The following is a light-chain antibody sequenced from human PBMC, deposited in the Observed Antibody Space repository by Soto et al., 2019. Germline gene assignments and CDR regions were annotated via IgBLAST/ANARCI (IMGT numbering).Light chain of an antibody. CDR1: SSDVGSYNL. J-gene: IGLJ2*01. CDR2: EGS. Sequence: QSALTQPASVSGSPGQSITICCTGTSSDVGSYNLVSWYQQHPGKAPKLMIYEGSKRPSGVSNRFSGSKSGNTASLTISGLQAEDEADYYCCSYAGSLVFGGGTKLTVL. CDR3: CSYAGSLV. V-gene: IGLV2-23*01.